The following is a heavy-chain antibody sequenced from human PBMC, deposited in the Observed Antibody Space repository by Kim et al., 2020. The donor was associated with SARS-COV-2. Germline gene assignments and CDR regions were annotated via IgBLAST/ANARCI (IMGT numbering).Heavy chain of an antibody. J-gene: IGHJ3*02. CDR2: IYNSGST. Sequence: SETLSLTCTVSGGSISSGSYYWSWIRQPAGKGLEWIGRIYNSGSTNYNPSLKSRVTISVDTSKNQFSLKLSSVTAADTAVYYCARANFGVTFGGVTGAFDIWGQGTMVTVSS. CDR1: GGSISSGSYY. V-gene: IGHV4-61*02. CDR3: ARANFGVTFGGVTGAFDI. D-gene: IGHD3-16*01.